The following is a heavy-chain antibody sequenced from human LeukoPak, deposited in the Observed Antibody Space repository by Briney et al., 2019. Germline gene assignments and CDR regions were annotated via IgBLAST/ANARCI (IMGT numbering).Heavy chain of an antibody. CDR3: AGRGSSSGTFDV. CDR1: GGSISSSSYY. J-gene: IGHJ6*02. CDR2: IYYSGST. D-gene: IGHD2/OR15-2a*01. Sequence: SETLSLTCTVSGGSISSSSYYRSWIRQPPGKGLEWIGYIYYSGSTNYNPSLKSRVTISVDTSKNQFSLKLSSVTAADTALYYCAGRGSSSGTFDVWGQGTTVTVSS. V-gene: IGHV4-61*05.